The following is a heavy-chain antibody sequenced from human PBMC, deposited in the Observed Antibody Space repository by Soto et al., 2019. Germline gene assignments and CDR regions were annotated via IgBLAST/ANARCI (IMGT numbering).Heavy chain of an antibody. Sequence: GESLKISCKASGYSFTNYWIGWVRQMPGKGLEWMGIIYPRDSETRYSLSFEGQVAISADKSITTAYLHWGSLKASDSAMYYCARVHSGTYYLLDSWGQGTLVTVSS. D-gene: IGHD1-26*01. V-gene: IGHV5-51*01. J-gene: IGHJ4*02. CDR1: GYSFTNYW. CDR2: IYPRDSET. CDR3: ARVHSGTYYLLDS.